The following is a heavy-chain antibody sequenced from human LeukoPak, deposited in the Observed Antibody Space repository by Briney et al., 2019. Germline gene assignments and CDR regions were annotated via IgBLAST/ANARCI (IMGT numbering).Heavy chain of an antibody. V-gene: IGHV1-2*06. D-gene: IGHD1-26*01. Sequence: ASVKVSCKASGYTFTSYDINWVRQAPGQGLEWMGRINPNSGGTNYAQKFQGRVTMTRDTSISTAYLELSRLRSDDTAVYYCARDRSNDPWGQGTLVTVSS. CDR1: GYTFTSYD. CDR2: INPNSGGT. CDR3: ARDRSNDP. J-gene: IGHJ5*02.